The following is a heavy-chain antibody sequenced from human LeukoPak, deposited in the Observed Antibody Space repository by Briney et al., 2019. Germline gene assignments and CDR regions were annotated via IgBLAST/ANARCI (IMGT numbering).Heavy chain of an antibody. V-gene: IGHV4-31*03. D-gene: IGHD5-12*01. CDR2: IYYSGST. Sequence: TLSLTCTVSGGSISSGGYYWSWIRQHPGKGLEWIGYIYYSGSTYYNPSLKSRVTISVDTSKNQFSLKLSSVTAADTAVYYCARASGCSGYDAPLGYWGQGTLVTVSS. J-gene: IGHJ4*02. CDR3: ARASGCSGYDAPLGY. CDR1: GGSISSGGYY.